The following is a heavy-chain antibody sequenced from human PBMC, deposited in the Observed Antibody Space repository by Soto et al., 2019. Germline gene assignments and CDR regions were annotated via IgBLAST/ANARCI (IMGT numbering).Heavy chain of an antibody. CDR1: GYTFPRYG. Sequence: ASVKVSCKASGYTFPRYGISLVRQAPGQGLEWMGWISAYNGNTNYAQKLQGRVTMTTDTSTSTAYMELSSLRSEDTAVYYCARDMGFGLSDYWGQGTLVTSPQ. CDR3: ARDMGFGLSDY. V-gene: IGHV1-18*01. D-gene: IGHD3-10*01. CDR2: ISAYNGNT. J-gene: IGHJ4*02.